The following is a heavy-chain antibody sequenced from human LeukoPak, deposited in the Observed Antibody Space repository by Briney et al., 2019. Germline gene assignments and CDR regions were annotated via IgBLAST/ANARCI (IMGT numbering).Heavy chain of an antibody. CDR2: IFYSGST. D-gene: IGHD3-9*01. J-gene: IGHJ4*02. V-gene: IGHV4-59*01. CDR1: GGSISSYY. Sequence: SETLSLTCTVSGGSISSYYWSWIRQPPGKGLAWIGYIFYSGSTNYNPSLKSRVTISVDTSKNQFSLKLTSVTAADTAVYYRAAAPHLTGYYMWGQGALVTVSS. CDR3: AAAPHLTGYYM.